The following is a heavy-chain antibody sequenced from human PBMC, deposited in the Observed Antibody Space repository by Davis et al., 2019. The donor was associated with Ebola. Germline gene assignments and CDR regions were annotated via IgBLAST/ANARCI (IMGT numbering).Heavy chain of an antibody. CDR1: GYTFTGCY. J-gene: IGHJ4*02. Sequence: ASVKVSCKASGYTFTGCYMHWVRQAPGQGLEWMGWINPNSGGTNYAQRFQGRVTMTRNTSISTAYMTLSGLTSDDTALYYCVRESEIEGSTRFDYWGQGTLVTVSS. D-gene: IGHD1-26*01. V-gene: IGHV1-2*02. CDR3: VRESEIEGSTRFDY. CDR2: INPNSGGT.